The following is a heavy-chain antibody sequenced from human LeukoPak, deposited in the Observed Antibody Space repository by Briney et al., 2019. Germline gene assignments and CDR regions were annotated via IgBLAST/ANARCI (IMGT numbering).Heavy chain of an antibody. D-gene: IGHD3-22*01. CDR3: ARDRKENDYYDSRLIDY. V-gene: IGHV1-8*03. Sequence: ASVKVSCKASGYTFTSYDINWVRQATGQGLEWMGWMNPNSGNTGYAQKFQGRVTITRNTSISTAYMELSSLRSEDTAVYCCARDRKENDYYDSRLIDYWGQGTLVTVSS. CDR2: MNPNSGNT. CDR1: GYTFTSYD. J-gene: IGHJ4*02.